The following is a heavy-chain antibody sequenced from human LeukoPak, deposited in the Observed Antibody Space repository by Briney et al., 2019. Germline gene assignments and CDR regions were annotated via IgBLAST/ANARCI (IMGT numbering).Heavy chain of an antibody. CDR2: IYTSGHT. CDR1: GGSISSYY. V-gene: IGHV4-4*07. J-gene: IGHJ6*03. D-gene: IGHD3-22*01. Sequence: SETLSLTCTVSGGSISSYYWSWIRQPAGKGLEGIGRIYTSGHTNHSPSHKSRVNMSVDTSKPQFSLKLSSVTAADTAVYYCARGTRITMIVAADYYMDVWGKGTTVTVSS. CDR3: ARGTRITMIVAADYYMDV.